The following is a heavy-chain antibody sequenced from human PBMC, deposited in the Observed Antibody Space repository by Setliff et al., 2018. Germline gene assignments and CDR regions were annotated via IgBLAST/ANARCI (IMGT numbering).Heavy chain of an antibody. Sequence: ASVKVSCKASGDTSTTYAIHWVRQAPGQGLEWMGWIIPIFGTANYAQKFQGRVTITRDTSASTAYMELSSLRSEDTAVYYCARALPSTSWALYYYYMDVWGKGTTVTVSS. D-gene: IGHD2-2*01. CDR2: IIPIFGTA. CDR1: GDTSTTYA. V-gene: IGHV1-3*01. J-gene: IGHJ6*03. CDR3: ARALPSTSWALYYYYMDV.